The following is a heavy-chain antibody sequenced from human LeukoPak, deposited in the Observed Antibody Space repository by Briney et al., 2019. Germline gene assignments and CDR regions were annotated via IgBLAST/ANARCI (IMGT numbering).Heavy chain of an antibody. CDR2: IYYSGST. J-gene: IGHJ4*02. V-gene: IGHV4-39*07. CDR1: GGSISSSSYY. Sequence: PSETLSLTCTVSGGSISSSSYYWGWIRQPPGKGLEWIGSIYYSGSTYYNPSLKSRVTISVDTSKNQFSLKLSSVTAADTAVYYCARGSSPHYYGSGSYWLDYWGQGTLVTVSS. D-gene: IGHD3-10*01. CDR3: ARGSSPHYYGSGSYWLDY.